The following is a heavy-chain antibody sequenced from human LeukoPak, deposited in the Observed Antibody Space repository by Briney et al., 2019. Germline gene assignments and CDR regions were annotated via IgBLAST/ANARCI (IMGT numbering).Heavy chain of an antibody. CDR1: GGTFSSYA. D-gene: IGHD3-22*01. J-gene: IGHJ4*02. V-gene: IGHV1-69*04. Sequence: ASVKVSCKASGGTFSSYAISWVRQAPGQGLEWMGRIIPILGIANYAQKFQGRVTITADKSTSTAYMELSSLGSEDTAVYYCARDLSSYDSSGYYGYWGQGTLVTVSS. CDR2: IIPILGIA. CDR3: ARDLSSYDSSGYYGY.